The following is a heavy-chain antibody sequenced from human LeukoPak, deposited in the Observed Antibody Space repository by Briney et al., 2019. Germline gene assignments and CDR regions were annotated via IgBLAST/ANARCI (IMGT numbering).Heavy chain of an antibody. CDR2: IYSGGST. CDR3: ARHYYYYMDV. CDR1: GFTFSSYA. V-gene: IGHV3-66*04. J-gene: IGHJ6*03. Sequence: GGSLRLSCAASGFTFSSYAMSWVRQAPGKGLEWVSVIYSGGSTYYADSVKGRFTISRDNSKNTLYLQMNSLRAEDTAVYYCARHYYYYMDVWGKGTTVTISS.